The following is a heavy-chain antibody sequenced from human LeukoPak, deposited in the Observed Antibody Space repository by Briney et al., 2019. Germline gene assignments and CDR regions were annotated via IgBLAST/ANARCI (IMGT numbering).Heavy chain of an antibody. D-gene: IGHD6-19*01. Sequence: PSETLSLTCTVSGGSISSYYWSWIRQPPGKGLEWIGYIYYSGSTNYNPSLKSRVTISVDTSKNQFSLNLSSVTAADTAVYYCARGESGWAYYYYYYMDVWGKGTTVTVSS. V-gene: IGHV4-59*01. CDR1: GGSISSYY. CDR2: IYYSGST. J-gene: IGHJ6*03. CDR3: ARGESGWAYYYYYYMDV.